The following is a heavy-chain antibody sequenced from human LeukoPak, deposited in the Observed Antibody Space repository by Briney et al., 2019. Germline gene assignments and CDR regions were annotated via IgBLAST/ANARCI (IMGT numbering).Heavy chain of an antibody. CDR3: ARDYLEYGDYGHGT. V-gene: IGHV1-69*06. CDR1: GGTFSSYA. J-gene: IGHJ5*02. D-gene: IGHD4-17*01. Sequence: SVKVSCKASGGTFSSYAISWVRQAPGQGLEWMGGIIPIFGTANNAQKFQGRVTITADKSTNTAYMELSSLRSEDTAVYYCARDYLEYGDYGHGTWGQGTLVTVSS. CDR2: IIPIFGTA.